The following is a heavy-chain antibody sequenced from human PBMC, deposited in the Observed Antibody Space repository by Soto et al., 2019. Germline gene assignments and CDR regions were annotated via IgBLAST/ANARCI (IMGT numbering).Heavy chain of an antibody. CDR2: ISAYNGNR. V-gene: IGHV1-18*01. CDR3: ARANTGFSPYGMDV. D-gene: IGHD3-3*01. J-gene: IGHJ6*02. CDR1: GFPFTSYG. Sequence: QVQLVQSGAEVKKPGASVKVSCEASGFPFTSYGFTWVRQAPGQGLEWMAWISAYNGNRNYAQKFQGRVTTTTDTSTSTAYMELRSLRSDDTAVYYCARANTGFSPYGMDVWGQGTTVTVSS.